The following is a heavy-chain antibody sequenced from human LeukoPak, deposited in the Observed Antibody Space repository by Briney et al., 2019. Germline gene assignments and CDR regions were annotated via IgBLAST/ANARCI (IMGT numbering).Heavy chain of an antibody. CDR1: GGSISSYY. J-gene: IGHJ5*02. Sequence: SKTLSLTCTVSGGSISSYYWSWIRQPAGKGLEWIGLIYTSGNTNYNPSLKSRATMSVDTSKNQFSLKLTSVTAADTAVYYCARGGAVVNWWFDPWGQGTLVTVSS. CDR2: IYTSGNT. CDR3: ARGGAVVNWWFDP. V-gene: IGHV4-4*07. D-gene: IGHD6-19*01.